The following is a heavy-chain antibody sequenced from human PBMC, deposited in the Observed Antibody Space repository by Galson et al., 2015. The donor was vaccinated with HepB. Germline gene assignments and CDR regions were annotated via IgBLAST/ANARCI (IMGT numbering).Heavy chain of an antibody. D-gene: IGHD2-21*01. CDR2: ISSSGSTI. J-gene: IGHJ4*02. Sequence: SLRLSCAASGFTFSDYYMHWIRQAPGKGLEWVSYISSSGSTIYYADSAKGRFTISRDNAKNSVYLQMNSLRAEDTAVYYCARDYILWGFDYWGQGTLVTVSS. CDR3: ARDYILWGFDY. CDR1: GFTFSDYY. V-gene: IGHV3-11*01.